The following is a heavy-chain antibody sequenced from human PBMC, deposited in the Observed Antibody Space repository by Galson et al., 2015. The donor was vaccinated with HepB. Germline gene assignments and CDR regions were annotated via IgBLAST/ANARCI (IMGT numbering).Heavy chain of an antibody. CDR1: GFTFDAFT. D-gene: IGHD2-15*01. V-gene: IGHV3-43*01. CDR3: AKPADRNYMDV. J-gene: IGHJ6*03. CDR2: MTWDGYTA. Sequence: SLRLSCAASGFTFDAFTMHWVRQAPGKGLEWVSLMTWDGYTAYADSVKGRSTISRDNNKNSLSLQMSSLRTGDTAFYYCAKPADRNYMDVWGKGTTVIVSS.